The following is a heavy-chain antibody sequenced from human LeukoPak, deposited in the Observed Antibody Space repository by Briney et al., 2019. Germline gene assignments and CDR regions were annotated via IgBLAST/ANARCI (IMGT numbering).Heavy chain of an antibody. J-gene: IGHJ4*02. CDR2: IYYSGST. D-gene: IGHD6-13*01. Sequence: SETLSLTCTVSGGSISSYYWSWIRQPPGKGLEWIGYIYYSGSTNYNPSLKSRVTISVDTSKNQFSLKLSSVTTADTAVYYCAREDAARNYFDYWGQGTLVTVSS. CDR1: GGSISSYY. V-gene: IGHV4-59*01. CDR3: AREDAARNYFDY.